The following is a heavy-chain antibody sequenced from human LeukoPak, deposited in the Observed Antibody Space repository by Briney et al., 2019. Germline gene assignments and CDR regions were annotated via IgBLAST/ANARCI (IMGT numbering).Heavy chain of an antibody. CDR1: GFTVSSNY. D-gene: IGHD5-18*01. CDR3: ARVQLWSDY. V-gene: IGHV3-69-1*01. CDR2: ISSSNTI. J-gene: IGHJ4*02. Sequence: GGSLRLSCAASGFTVSSNYMSWVRQAPGKGLEWVSYISSSNTIYYADSVKGRFTISRDNAKNSLYLQMNSLRAEDTAVYYCARVQLWSDYWGQGTLVTVSS.